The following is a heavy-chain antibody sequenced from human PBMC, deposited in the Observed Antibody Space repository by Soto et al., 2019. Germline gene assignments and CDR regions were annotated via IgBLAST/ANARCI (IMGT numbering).Heavy chain of an antibody. V-gene: IGHV1-69*06. J-gene: IGHJ6*02. Sequence: SVKVSCKASGGTFSSYAISWVRQAPGQGLEWMGGIIPIFGTANYAQKFQGRVTITAYKSTSTAYMELSSLRSEDTAVYYCARANSRYCSSTSCYSHLGYYYYYGMDVWGQGTTVTVSS. CDR3: ARANSRYCSSTSCYSHLGYYYYYGMDV. D-gene: IGHD2-2*01. CDR1: GGTFSSYA. CDR2: IIPIFGTA.